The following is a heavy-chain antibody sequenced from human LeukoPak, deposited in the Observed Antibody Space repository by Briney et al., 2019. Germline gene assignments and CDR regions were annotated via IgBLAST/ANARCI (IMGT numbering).Heavy chain of an antibody. D-gene: IGHD6-19*01. J-gene: IGHJ4*02. Sequence: SETLSLTCAVYGGSFSGYYWSWIRQPPGKGLEWIGEINHSGSTNYNPSLKSRVTISVDTSKNQFSLQLNSVTPEDTAVYYCARGQQWLVPADFDYWGQGTLVTVSS. CDR1: GGSFSGYY. CDR3: ARGQQWLVPADFDY. CDR2: INHSGST. V-gene: IGHV4-34*01.